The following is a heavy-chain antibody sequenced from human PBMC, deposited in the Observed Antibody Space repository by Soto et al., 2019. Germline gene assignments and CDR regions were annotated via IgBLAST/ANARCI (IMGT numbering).Heavy chain of an antibody. J-gene: IGHJ4*02. V-gene: IGHV1-69*06. CDR2: IVPIFGST. Sequence: ASVKVSCKASGGTFRSYTINWVRQAPGQGLEWMGGIVPIFGSTYYAQKFRGRVTITADRSTDTVYMELSSLRSEDTALYYCARDEGSTTTFDFWGQGTLVTVSS. CDR3: ARDEGSTTTFDF. D-gene: IGHD5-12*01. CDR1: GGTFRSYT.